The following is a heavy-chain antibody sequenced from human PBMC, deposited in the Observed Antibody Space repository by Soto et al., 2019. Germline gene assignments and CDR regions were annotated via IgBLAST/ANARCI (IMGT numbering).Heavy chain of an antibody. V-gene: IGHV4-39*01. D-gene: IGHD1-20*01. CDR3: ATSQKGYNWNYFDH. CDR1: GASISGSYYY. CDR2: VFYTGFT. J-gene: IGHJ4*02. Sequence: SETLSLTCAVSGASISGSYYYWAWLRQSPGKGPEWIGSVFYTGFTSYNPSLESRVSVSVDTSKSQFSLKLSAVTAAGTAVYYCATSQKGYNWNYFDHWGQGALVTVPQ.